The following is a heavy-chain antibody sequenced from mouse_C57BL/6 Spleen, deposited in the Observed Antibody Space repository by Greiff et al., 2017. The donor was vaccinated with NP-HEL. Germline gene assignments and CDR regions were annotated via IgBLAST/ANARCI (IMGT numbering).Heavy chain of an antibody. CDR3: ARYQYYGSSYWYFDV. CDR1: GFTFTDYY. V-gene: IGHV7-3*01. J-gene: IGHJ1*03. D-gene: IGHD1-1*01. CDR2: IRNKANGYST. Sequence: EVMLVESGGGLVQPGGSLSLSCAASGFTFTDYYMSWVRQPPGKALEWLGFIRNKANGYSTASSASVQGRFTISRDKYQSILYLQMNALRAEDSATYYCARYQYYGSSYWYFDVWGTGTTVTVSS.